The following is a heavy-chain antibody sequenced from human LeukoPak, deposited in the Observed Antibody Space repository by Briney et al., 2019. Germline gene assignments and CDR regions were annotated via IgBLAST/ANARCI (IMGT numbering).Heavy chain of an antibody. J-gene: IGHJ4*02. V-gene: IGHV3-53*04. Sequence: PGGSLRLSCAASGFTVSSNYMSWVRQAPGKGLEWVSVIYSGGGAYYADSVKGRFTVSRHSSKNTLYLRMNSLRAEDTAVYYCARDRPAAGFYYFDYWGQGTLVTVSS. D-gene: IGHD6-13*01. CDR2: IYSGGGA. CDR3: ARDRPAAGFYYFDY. CDR1: GFTVSSNY.